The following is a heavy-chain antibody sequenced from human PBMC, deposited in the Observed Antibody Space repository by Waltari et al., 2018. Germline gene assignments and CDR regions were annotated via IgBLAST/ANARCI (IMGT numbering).Heavy chain of an antibody. CDR2: IYYSGST. D-gene: IGHD1-26*01. Sequence: QLQLQESGPGLVKPSETLSLTCTVSGCSISSSSYYWGWIRQPPGKGLEWIGSIYYSGSTYYNPSLKSRVTISVDTSKNQFSLKLSSVTAADTAVYYCARDRGSYYGAFDIWGQGTMVTVSS. CDR3: ARDRGSYYGAFDI. J-gene: IGHJ3*02. V-gene: IGHV4-39*07. CDR1: GCSISSSSYY.